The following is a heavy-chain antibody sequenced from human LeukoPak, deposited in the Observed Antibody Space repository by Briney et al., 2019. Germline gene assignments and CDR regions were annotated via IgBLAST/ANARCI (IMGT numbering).Heavy chain of an antibody. V-gene: IGHV4-4*09. CDR2: ISTSGST. J-gene: IGHJ4*02. CDR1: AASISNYY. Sequence: PSETLSLTCAVSAASISNYYWSWIRQAPGKGLEWIGYISTSGSTNYNPSLKSRVSISLDTSKNRFSLNLNFVTAADTAVYYCASPRSGYRYTFDYWGREPWSPSPQ. CDR3: ASPRSGYRYTFDY. D-gene: IGHD3-22*01.